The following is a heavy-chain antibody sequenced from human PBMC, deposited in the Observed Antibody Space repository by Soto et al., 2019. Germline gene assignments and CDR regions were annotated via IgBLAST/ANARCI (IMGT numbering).Heavy chain of an antibody. CDR1: GFSFSYSA. V-gene: IGHV3-23*01. Sequence: EVQLLESGGGLVQPGGSLRLSCAASGFSFSYSAMSWVRQAPGKGLECVSGISGNGGFTYYADSVKGRFIISRDNSKDTVDLQMNSLRAGDTAVYYCVGETKNAFDVWGQGTVVTVSS. CDR2: ISGNGGFT. CDR3: VGETKNAFDV. J-gene: IGHJ3*01.